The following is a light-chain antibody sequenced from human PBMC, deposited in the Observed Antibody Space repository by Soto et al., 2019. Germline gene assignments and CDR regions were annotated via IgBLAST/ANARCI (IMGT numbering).Light chain of an antibody. CDR3: SSYAGGYTHYV. Sequence: QSALTQPASVSGSPGQSITISCTGTSSDIGGYDYVSWYQQYPGKVPKLMIYDVTNRASGVPSRFSASKSGDTASLTISGLQAEDEADYYCSSYAGGYTHYVFGTGTKLTVL. CDR2: DVT. V-gene: IGLV2-14*01. J-gene: IGLJ1*01. CDR1: SSDIGGYDY.